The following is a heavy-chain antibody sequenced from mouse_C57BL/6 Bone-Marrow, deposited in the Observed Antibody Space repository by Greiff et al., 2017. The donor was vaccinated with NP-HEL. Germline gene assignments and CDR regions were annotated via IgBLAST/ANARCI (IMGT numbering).Heavy chain of an antibody. J-gene: IGHJ1*03. CDR3: ARDPLITTVVPDWYFDV. D-gene: IGHD1-1*01. CDR1: GFTFSDYY. V-gene: IGHV5-16*01. CDR2: INYDGSST. Sequence: EVKLVESEGGLVQPGSSMKLSCTASGFTFSDYYVAWVRQVPEKGLEWVANINYDGSSTYYLDSLKSRFIISRDNAKNILYLKMSSLKSEDTATYYCARDPLITTVVPDWYFDVWGTGTTVTVSS.